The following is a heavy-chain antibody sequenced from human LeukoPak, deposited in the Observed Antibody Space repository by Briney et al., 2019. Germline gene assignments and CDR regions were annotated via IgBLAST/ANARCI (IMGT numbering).Heavy chain of an antibody. V-gene: IGHV3-48*01. J-gene: IGHJ4*02. D-gene: IGHD1-26*01. CDR3: AKVTWELRQTYHFFDF. CDR1: EFTFSSYN. Sequence: QPGGSLRLSCAASEFTFSSYNMNWVRQAPGKGLEWVSYISSSSSTMYYADSVKGRFTISRDNSKNILYLQMDSLRAEDTAVYYCAKVTWELRQTYHFFDFWGQGTLVTVSS. CDR2: ISSSSSTM.